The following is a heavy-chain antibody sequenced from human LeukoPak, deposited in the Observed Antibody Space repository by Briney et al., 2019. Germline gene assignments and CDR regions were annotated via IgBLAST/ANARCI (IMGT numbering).Heavy chain of an antibody. CDR2: ISSSSSYI. J-gene: IGHJ4*02. CDR1: GFTFSSYS. V-gene: IGHV3-21*01. Sequence: PGGSLRLSCAASGFTFSSYSMNWVRQAPGKGLEWVSSISSSSSYIYYADSVKGRFTISRDNSKNTLYLQMNSLRAEDTAVYYCARDSRSCSSTTCYMRDWGQGTLVTVSS. D-gene: IGHD2-2*02. CDR3: ARDSRSCSSTTCYMRD.